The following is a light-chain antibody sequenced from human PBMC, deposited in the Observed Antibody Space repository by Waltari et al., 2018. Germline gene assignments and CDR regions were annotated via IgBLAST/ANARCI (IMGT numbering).Light chain of an antibody. V-gene: IGKV3-11*01. J-gene: IGKJ2*01. CDR1: QSFGTY. CDR2: DAS. CDR3: QQRSNWPPYT. Sequence: ASQSFGTYLAWYQHKPGQAPRLLIYDASNRATGIPARFSGSGSGTDFTLTISSLEPEDFAVYYCQQRSNWPPYTFGQGTKLEIK.